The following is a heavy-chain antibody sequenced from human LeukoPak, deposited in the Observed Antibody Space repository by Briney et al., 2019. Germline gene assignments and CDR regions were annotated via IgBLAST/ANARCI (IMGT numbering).Heavy chain of an antibody. Sequence: ASVKVSCKASGYTFTSYAMHWVRQAPGQRLEWVGWINAGNGNTKYSQKFQGRVTITRDTSASTAYMELSSLRSEDTAVYYCAREESRYYDSSGYPDPLDYWGQGTLVTVSS. V-gene: IGHV1-3*01. J-gene: IGHJ4*02. CDR2: INAGNGNT. CDR3: AREESRYYDSSGYPDPLDY. D-gene: IGHD3-22*01. CDR1: GYTFTSYA.